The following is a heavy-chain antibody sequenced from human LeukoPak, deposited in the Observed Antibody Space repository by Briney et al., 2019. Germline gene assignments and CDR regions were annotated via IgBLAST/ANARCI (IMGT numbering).Heavy chain of an antibody. V-gene: IGHV3-7*01. Sequence: GGSLRLSCAASGCRFTGYWMTWVRQAPGKGLEWVARLHPDGSERNYVGSVEGRFTVSGDNAKSSLYLQMNSLRAEDTAVYYCARGGYSFDYLGQGTLVTVSS. CDR1: GCRFTGYW. CDR3: ARGGYSFDY. J-gene: IGHJ4*02. D-gene: IGHD5-12*01. CDR2: LHPDGSER.